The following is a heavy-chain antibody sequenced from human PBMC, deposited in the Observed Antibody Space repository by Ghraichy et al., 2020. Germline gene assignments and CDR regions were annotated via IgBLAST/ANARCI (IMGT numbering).Heavy chain of an antibody. CDR1: GFTFSNYG. D-gene: IGHD3-10*01. J-gene: IGHJ4*02. V-gene: IGHV3-23*01. CDR2: ITSSFST. CDR3: VRGVFVDY. Sequence: LSLTCAASGFTFSNYGMTWARQAPGKGLEWVSGITSSFSTYYADSAKGRFTISRDNPKNTLYLQMNSLTAEDTAVYFCVRGVFVDYWGQGTLVTVSS.